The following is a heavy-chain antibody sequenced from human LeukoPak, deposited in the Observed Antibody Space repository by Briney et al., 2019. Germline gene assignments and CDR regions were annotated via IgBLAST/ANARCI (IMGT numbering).Heavy chain of an antibody. Sequence: GGSLRLSRAASGFTFSSYGMNWVRQAPGKGLEWVSSISSSGSTIYYADSVKGRFTISRDNAKNSLYLQVNSLRAEDTAIYYCASSYCSGGSCYSWWFDPWGQGTLVTVSS. D-gene: IGHD2-15*01. CDR2: ISSSGSTI. V-gene: IGHV3-48*03. CDR3: ASSYCSGGSCYSWWFDP. CDR1: GFTFSSYG. J-gene: IGHJ5*02.